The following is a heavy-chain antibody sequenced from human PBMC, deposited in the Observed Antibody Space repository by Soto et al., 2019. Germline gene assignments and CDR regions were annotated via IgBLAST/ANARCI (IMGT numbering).Heavy chain of an antibody. Sequence: EVQLLESGGGLVQPGGSLTLSCATSGFTFSSYAMVWVRQAAEKGLEWVASISNNGDTAYYADSVKGRFTISRGNSENTLHLQMNGLRADDTALYFFAKSRVFIGAIVTLLDSWGQGTQVTVSS. CDR1: GFTFSSYA. D-gene: IGHD3-16*02. CDR2: ISNNGDTA. J-gene: IGHJ4*02. CDR3: AKSRVFIGAIVTLLDS. V-gene: IGHV3-23*01.